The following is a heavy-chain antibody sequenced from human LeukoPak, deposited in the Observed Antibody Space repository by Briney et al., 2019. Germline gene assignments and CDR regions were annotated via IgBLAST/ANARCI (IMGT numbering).Heavy chain of an antibody. Sequence: PSETLSLTCAVYGGSFSNYYWSWIRQPPGKGLEWIGAVNHDGSTNYNPSLKSRVTIAVAASKNQFSLELSSVTAADTAVYYCANLARPLDYWGQGALVTVSS. V-gene: IGHV4-34*01. CDR3: ANLARPLDY. J-gene: IGHJ4*02. CDR1: GGSFSNYY. D-gene: IGHD6-6*01. CDR2: VNHDGST.